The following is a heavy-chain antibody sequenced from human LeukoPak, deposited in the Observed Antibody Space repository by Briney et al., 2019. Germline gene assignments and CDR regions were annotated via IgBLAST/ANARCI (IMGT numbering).Heavy chain of an antibody. Sequence: PGGSLRLSCAASGFTFDDYAMHWVRQAPGKGLEWVSLISGDGGSTYYADSVKGRFTISRDNSKNSLYLQMNSLRTEDTALYYCAKETTEYYYDSSGYYHYGMDVWGQGTTVTVSS. D-gene: IGHD3-22*01. CDR3: AKETTEYYYDSSGYYHYGMDV. CDR2: ISGDGGST. CDR1: GFTFDDYA. J-gene: IGHJ6*02. V-gene: IGHV3-43*02.